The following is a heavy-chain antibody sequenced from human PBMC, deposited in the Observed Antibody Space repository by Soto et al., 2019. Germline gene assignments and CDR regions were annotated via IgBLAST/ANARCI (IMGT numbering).Heavy chain of an antibody. J-gene: IGHJ4*02. CDR3: ARAGEQQPNYYFDY. V-gene: IGHV4-31*03. CDR1: GGSISSGGYY. Sequence: SETLSLTCTVSGGSISSGGYYWSWIRQHPGKGLEWIGYIYYSGSTYYNPSLKSRVTISVDTSKNQFSLKLSSVTAADTAVYYCARAGEQQPNYYFDYWGQGTLVTVSS. CDR2: IYYSGST. D-gene: IGHD6-13*01.